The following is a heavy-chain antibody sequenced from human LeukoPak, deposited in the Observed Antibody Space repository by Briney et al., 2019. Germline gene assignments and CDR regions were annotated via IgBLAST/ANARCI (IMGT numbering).Heavy chain of an antibody. Sequence: GGSLRLSCAASGFIFSDYYMSWIRQAPGKGLEWVSYISGSDNYTGYADSVKGRFTISRDNAKKSLYLQMNSLRAEDTAVYYCATPGLLGYCSSAICAPPGYWGQGTLVTVSS. CDR3: ATPGLLGYCSSAICAPPGY. CDR2: ISGSDNYT. V-gene: IGHV3-11*03. J-gene: IGHJ4*02. D-gene: IGHD2-2*01. CDR1: GFIFSDYY.